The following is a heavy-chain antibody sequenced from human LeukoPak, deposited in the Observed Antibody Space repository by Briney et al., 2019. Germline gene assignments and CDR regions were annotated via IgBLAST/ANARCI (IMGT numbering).Heavy chain of an antibody. CDR3: ARRIQGMAPYYFDY. V-gene: IGHV3-74*01. Sequence: GGSLRLSCTASGFTFSSYWMHWVRQAPGKGLVWVSRINSDGGSTSYADSVKGRFTIPRDNAKNTLYLQMNSLRAEDTAVYYCARRIQGMAPYYFDYWGQGTLVTVSS. D-gene: IGHD5-24*01. J-gene: IGHJ4*02. CDR1: GFTFSSYW. CDR2: INSDGGST.